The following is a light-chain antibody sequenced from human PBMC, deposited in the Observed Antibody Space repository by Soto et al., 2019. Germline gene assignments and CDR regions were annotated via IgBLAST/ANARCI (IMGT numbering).Light chain of an antibody. CDR3: SSYAGSNTYV. J-gene: IGLJ1*01. V-gene: IGLV1-40*01. CDR2: GVS. CDR1: SSNIGAGYD. Sequence: QSVLTQPPSVSGAPGQRVTISCTGSSSNIGAGYDVHWYQQHPGTAPKLLIYGVSNRPSGVPDRFSGSKSGNTASLTVTGLQAEDEADYYCSSYAGSNTYVFGTGTKVTVL.